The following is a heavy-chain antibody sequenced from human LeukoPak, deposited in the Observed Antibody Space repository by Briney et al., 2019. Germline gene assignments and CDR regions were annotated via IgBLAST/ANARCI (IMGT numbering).Heavy chain of an antibody. CDR3: ARPTPRLSVGATDC. Sequence: SETLSLTCTVSGGSISSYYWSWIRQPPGKGLEWIGYIYYSGSTNYNPSLKSRVTISVDTSKNQFSLKLSSVTAADTAVYYCARPTPRLSVGATDCWGQGTLVTVSS. CDR1: GGSISSYY. J-gene: IGHJ4*02. CDR2: IYYSGST. D-gene: IGHD1-26*01. V-gene: IGHV4-59*01.